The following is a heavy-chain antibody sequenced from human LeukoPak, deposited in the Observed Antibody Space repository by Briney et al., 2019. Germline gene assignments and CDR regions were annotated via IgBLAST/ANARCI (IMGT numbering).Heavy chain of an antibody. CDR2: ISYDGSNK. Sequence: GRSLRLSCAASGFTFSSYATHWVRQAPGKGLEWVAVISYDGSNKYYADSVKGRFTISRDNSKNTLYLQMNSLRAEDTAVYYCARDGYYYDSSGYLNWFDPWGQGTLVTVSS. J-gene: IGHJ5*02. CDR3: ARDGYYYDSSGYLNWFDP. D-gene: IGHD3-22*01. V-gene: IGHV3-30-3*01. CDR1: GFTFSSYA.